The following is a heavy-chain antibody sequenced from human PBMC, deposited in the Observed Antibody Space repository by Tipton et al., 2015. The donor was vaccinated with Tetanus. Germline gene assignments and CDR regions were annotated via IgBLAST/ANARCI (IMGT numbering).Heavy chain of an antibody. V-gene: IGHV4-39*01. CDR3: ARVLPVKRAG. D-gene: IGHD4-17*01. J-gene: IGHJ4*02. Sequence: TLSLTCTVSGASISSNTYYWGWIRQPPGKGLEWIASVSYSGSTYYNPSLKSRVTMSLDTSKNQFSVRLTSVTAADTAVYYCARVLPVKRAGWGQGTRVTVSS. CDR1: GASISSNTYY. CDR2: VSYSGST.